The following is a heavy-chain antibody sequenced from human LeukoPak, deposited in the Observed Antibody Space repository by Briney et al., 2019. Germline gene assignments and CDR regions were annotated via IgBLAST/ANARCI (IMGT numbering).Heavy chain of an antibody. J-gene: IGHJ3*02. CDR1: GFTFSTYS. Sequence: GGSLRLSCAASGFTFSTYSMNWVRQAPGKGLEWVSSTSSSSSYIYYADSVKGRFTISRDNAKNSLYLQMNSLRAEDTAVYYCARDRSITIFGVVIPPYDAFDIWGQGTMVTVSS. D-gene: IGHD3-3*01. CDR3: ARDRSITIFGVVIPPYDAFDI. V-gene: IGHV3-21*01. CDR2: TSSSSSYI.